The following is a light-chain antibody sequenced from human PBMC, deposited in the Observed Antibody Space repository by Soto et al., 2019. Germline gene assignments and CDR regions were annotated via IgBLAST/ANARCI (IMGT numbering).Light chain of an antibody. J-gene: IGKJ4*01. CDR2: AAS. CDR3: QQSYGSLLT. CDR1: QSISSY. Sequence: DIQMTQSPSFLPASVGDRVIITCRASQSISSYLNWYQQKPGKAPKLLIYAASSLQSGVPSRFSGSGSGTDFTLTISSLQPEDFATYYCQQSYGSLLTFGGGTKVEIK. V-gene: IGKV1-39*01.